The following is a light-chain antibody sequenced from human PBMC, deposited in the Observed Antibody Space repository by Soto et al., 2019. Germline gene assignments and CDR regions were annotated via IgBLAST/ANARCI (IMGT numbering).Light chain of an antibody. CDR2: DAS. CDR1: QSVSSY. J-gene: IGKJ3*01. Sequence: EIVLTQSPGTLSLSPGERATLSCRASQSVSSYLAWYQQKPGQAPKLLIYDASKRATGIPAWFSGSGSGTDFTLTISSLEPEDFAVYYCQLRSSWPPQFTFGPGTKVDIK. V-gene: IGKV3-11*01. CDR3: QLRSSWPPQFT.